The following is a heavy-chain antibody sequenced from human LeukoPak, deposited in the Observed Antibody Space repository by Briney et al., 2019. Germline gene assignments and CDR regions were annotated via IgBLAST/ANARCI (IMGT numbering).Heavy chain of an antibody. Sequence: SETLSLTCAVYGVSFSGYYWSWLRQPPGRGLEWIGEINHSGSTNYHPSLKSRVTISVDTSKNQFSLKLSSVTAADTAVYYCARDNYYGSGSYLSWGQGTLVTVSS. V-gene: IGHV4-34*01. J-gene: IGHJ4*02. CDR1: GVSFSGYY. CDR3: ARDNYYGSGSYLS. CDR2: INHSGST. D-gene: IGHD3-10*01.